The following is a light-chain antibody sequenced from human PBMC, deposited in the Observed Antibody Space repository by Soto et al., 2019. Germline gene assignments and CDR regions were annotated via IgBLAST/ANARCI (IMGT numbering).Light chain of an antibody. Sequence: AIRMTQSPSSLSASTGDRVTITCRASQGISSYLAWYQQKPGKAPNLLIFGASNLQAGVPVRFSASGSGTNFTLTISNLQPEDFASYYCLQDYTYPWTFGQGTKVDIK. CDR2: GAS. CDR3: LQDYTYPWT. V-gene: IGKV1-8*01. CDR1: QGISSY. J-gene: IGKJ1*01.